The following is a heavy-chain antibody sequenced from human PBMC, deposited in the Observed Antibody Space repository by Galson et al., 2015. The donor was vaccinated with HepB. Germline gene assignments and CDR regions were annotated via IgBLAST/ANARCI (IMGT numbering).Heavy chain of an antibody. CDR3: ASRVGRQLAAADYYYYYMDV. J-gene: IGHJ6*03. D-gene: IGHD6-13*01. V-gene: IGHV1-69*13. CDR2: IIPIFGTA. Sequence: SVKVSCKASGGTFSSYAISWVRQAPGQGLEWMGGIIPIFGTANYAQKFQGRVTITADESTSTAYMELSSLRSEDTAVYYCASRVGRQLAAADYYYYYMDVWGKGTTVTVSS. CDR1: GGTFSSYA.